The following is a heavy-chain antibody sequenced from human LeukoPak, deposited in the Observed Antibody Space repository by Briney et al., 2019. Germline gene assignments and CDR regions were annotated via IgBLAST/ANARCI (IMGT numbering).Heavy chain of an antibody. Sequence: GGALRLSRAASGFPFMDYYLSWVRPAPGEGLGWGSYIISSGRNIYYAHSVKGRFTISSDNGKNSLYMQMTSLRAEDKAVYYCARDRVDTAMVNPWTYYYDSSGYYVAYFDYWGQGTLVTVSS. J-gene: IGHJ4*02. CDR3: ARDRVDTAMVNPWTYYYDSSGYYVAYFDY. D-gene: IGHD3-22*01. CDR1: GFPFMDYY. V-gene: IGHV3-11*04. CDR2: IISSGRNI.